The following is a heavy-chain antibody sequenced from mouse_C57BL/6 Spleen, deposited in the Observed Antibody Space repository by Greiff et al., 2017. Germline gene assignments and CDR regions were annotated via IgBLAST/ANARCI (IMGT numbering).Heavy chain of an antibody. CDR3: ATNYYGSPWFAY. Sequence: VMLVESGAELARPGASVKLSCKASGYTFTSYGISWVKQRTGQGLEWIGEIYPRSGNTYYNEKFKGKATLTADKSSSTAYMELRSLTSEDSAVYFCATNYYGSPWFAYWGQGTLVTVSA. V-gene: IGHV1-81*01. D-gene: IGHD1-1*01. CDR2: IYPRSGNT. CDR1: GYTFTSYG. J-gene: IGHJ3*01.